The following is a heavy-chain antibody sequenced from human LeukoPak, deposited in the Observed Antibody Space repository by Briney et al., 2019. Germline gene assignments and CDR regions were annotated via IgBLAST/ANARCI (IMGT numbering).Heavy chain of an antibody. V-gene: IGHV4-59*01. CDR2: IYYSGAT. CDR3: ARVGGSNYYYYGMDV. CDR1: GGSISSYY. D-gene: IGHD3-16*01. J-gene: IGHJ6*02. Sequence: SETLSLTCTVSGGSISSYYWSWIRQPPGKGLEWIGYIYYSGATNYNPSLKSRVTISVDTSKNQFSLKLSSVTAADTAVYYCARVGGSNYYYYGMDVWGQGTTVTVSS.